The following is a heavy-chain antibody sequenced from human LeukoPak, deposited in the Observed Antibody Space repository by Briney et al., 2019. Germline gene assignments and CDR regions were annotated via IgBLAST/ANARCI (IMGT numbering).Heavy chain of an antibody. CDR1: GYTFTSYA. V-gene: IGHV1-3*01. D-gene: IGHD2-2*01. Sequence: GASVKVSCKASGYTFTSYAMHWVRQAPGQRLEWMGWINAGNGNTKYSQKFQGRVTITRDTSASTAYMELSSLRSEDTAVYYCARDLYPLRYCSSTSCFHGFDYWGQGTLVTVSS. CDR3: ARDLYPLRYCSSTSCFHGFDY. J-gene: IGHJ4*02. CDR2: INAGNGNT.